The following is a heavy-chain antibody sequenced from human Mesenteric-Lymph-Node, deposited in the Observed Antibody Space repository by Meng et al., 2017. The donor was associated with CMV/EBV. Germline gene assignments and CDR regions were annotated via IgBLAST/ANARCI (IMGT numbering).Heavy chain of an antibody. J-gene: IGHJ4*02. CDR3: ARRGNYDSDYSEY. D-gene: IGHD3-22*01. Sequence: LLQASGPVWVKPLETLSLSCIVSGVSISNSTYYWTWFRQPPGKGLEWIGSVHHSGTTYYNPSLKGRLTISVDTSANLFSLRLTTVTAADTATYYCARRGNYDSDYSEYWGQGTLVTVSS. CDR1: GVSISNSTYY. V-gene: IGHV4-39*01. CDR2: VHHSGTT.